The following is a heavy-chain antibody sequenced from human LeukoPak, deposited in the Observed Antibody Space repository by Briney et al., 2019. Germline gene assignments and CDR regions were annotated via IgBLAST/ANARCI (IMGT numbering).Heavy chain of an antibody. CDR3: ARDGMYYYDSSGYYSEDYFDY. J-gene: IGHJ4*02. CDR2: INPSGGST. D-gene: IGHD3-22*01. V-gene: IGHV1-46*01. Sequence: ASVKVSCKASGYTFTSYYMHWVRQAPGQGLEWMGIINPSGGSTSYAQKFQGRVTMTRDTSTSTVYMELSSLRSEDTAVYYCARDGMYYYDSSGYYSEDYFDYWGQGTLVTVSS. CDR1: GYTFTSYY.